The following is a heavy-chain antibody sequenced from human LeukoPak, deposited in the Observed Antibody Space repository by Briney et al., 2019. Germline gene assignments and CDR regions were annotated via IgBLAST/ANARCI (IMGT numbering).Heavy chain of an antibody. V-gene: IGHV4-59*01. D-gene: IGHD3-3*01. CDR1: GGSIGSYY. J-gene: IGHJ5*02. CDR3: ARDHYDFWSGYSNWFDP. CDR2: IYYSGST. Sequence: PSETLSLTCTVSGGSIGSYYWSWIRQPPGKGLEWIGYIYYSGSTNYNPSLKSRVTISVDTSKNQFSLKLSSVTAADTAVYYCARDHYDFWSGYSNWFDPWGQGTLVTVSS.